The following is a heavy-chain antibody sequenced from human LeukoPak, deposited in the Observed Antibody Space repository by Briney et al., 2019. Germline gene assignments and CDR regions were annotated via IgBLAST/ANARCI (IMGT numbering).Heavy chain of an antibody. D-gene: IGHD3-3*01. Sequence: ASVKVSCKASGYTFTGYYLHWVRQAPGQGLEWMGWINPNSGDTNYAQNFQGRVTMTRVTSINTAYMELSRLRSDDTAVYYCARLSRSGYSCDYWGQGTLVTVSS. J-gene: IGHJ4*02. CDR2: INPNSGDT. V-gene: IGHV1-2*02. CDR1: GYTFTGYY. CDR3: ARLSRSGYSCDY.